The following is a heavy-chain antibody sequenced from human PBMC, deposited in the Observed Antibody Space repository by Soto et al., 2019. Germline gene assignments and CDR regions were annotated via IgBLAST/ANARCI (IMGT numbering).Heavy chain of an antibody. D-gene: IGHD2-2*01. V-gene: IGHV1-46*03. CDR1: GYTFTSYY. J-gene: IGHJ5*02. CDR2: INPSGGST. CDR3: ARGVPFTIVVVPAALPRFDP. Sequence: ASVKVSCKASGYTFTSYYMHWVRQAPGQGLERMGIINPSGGSTSYAQKFQGRVTMTRDTSTSTVYMELSSLRSEDTAVYYCARGVPFTIVVVPAALPRFDPWGQGTLVTVSS.